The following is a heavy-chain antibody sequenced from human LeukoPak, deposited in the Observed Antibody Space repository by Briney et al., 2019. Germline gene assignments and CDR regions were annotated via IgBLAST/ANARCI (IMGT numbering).Heavy chain of an antibody. D-gene: IGHD3-22*01. V-gene: IGHV4-61*01. CDR2: IYYSGST. Sequence: PSETLSLTCTVSGGSISSSSYYWGWIRQPPGKGLEWIGYIYYSGSTNYNPSLKSRVTISLDTSKNQFSLKLSSVTAADTAVYYCARETSNYYDSSGYFNAFDIWGRGTMVTVSS. J-gene: IGHJ3*02. CDR1: GGSISSSSYY. CDR3: ARETSNYYDSSGYFNAFDI.